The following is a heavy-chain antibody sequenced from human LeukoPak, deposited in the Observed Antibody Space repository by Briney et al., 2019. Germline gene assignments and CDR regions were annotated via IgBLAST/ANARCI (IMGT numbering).Heavy chain of an antibody. Sequence: SQTLSLTCAISGDSVSGNSTAYNWIRQSPSRGLEWLGRTYYRSKWYNDYAVSVKSRITINADTSKNQLSLQLNSVTPEDTAVYYCARGGQGDGYSADEAFDFWGQGTMVTVS. D-gene: IGHD5-24*01. CDR2: TYYRSKWYN. V-gene: IGHV6-1*01. CDR1: GDSVSGNSTA. CDR3: ARGGQGDGYSADEAFDF. J-gene: IGHJ3*01.